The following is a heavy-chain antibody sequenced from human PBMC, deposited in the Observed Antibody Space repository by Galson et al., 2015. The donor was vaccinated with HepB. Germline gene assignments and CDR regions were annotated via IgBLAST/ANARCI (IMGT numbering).Heavy chain of an antibody. D-gene: IGHD3-22*01. CDR1: GFTFSNAW. CDR3: TTANGYYDSSGYYQPDFDY. V-gene: IGHV3-15*01. CDR2: IKSKTDGGTT. J-gene: IGHJ4*02. Sequence: SLRLSCAASGFTFSNAWMSWIRQAPGKGLEWVGRIKSKTDGGTTDYAAPVKGRFTISRDDSKNTLYLQMNSLKTEDTAVYYCTTANGYYDSSGYYQPDFDYWGQGTLVTVSS.